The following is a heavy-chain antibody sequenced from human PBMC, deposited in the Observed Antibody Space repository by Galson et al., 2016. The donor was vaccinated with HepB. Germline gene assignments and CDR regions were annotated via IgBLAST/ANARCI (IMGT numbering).Heavy chain of an antibody. CDR2: INPSGGST. CDR3: AREPARGGGNLDY. Sequence: SVKVSCKASTYIFTSYFMHWVRQAPGQGLEWMGIINPSGGSTSYAQKFQGRVTMTRDTSTSTVYMELSSLRSEDTAVYYCAREPARGGGNLDYWGQGTLVTVSS. V-gene: IGHV1-46*01. D-gene: IGHD4-23*01. J-gene: IGHJ4*02. CDR1: TYIFTSYF.